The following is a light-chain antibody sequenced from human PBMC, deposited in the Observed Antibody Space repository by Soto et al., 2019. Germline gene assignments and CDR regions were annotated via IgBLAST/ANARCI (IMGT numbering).Light chain of an antibody. J-gene: IGLJ1*01. CDR3: SSYSISTAYL. Sequence: SVLTQPASVSGSPGQSITISCTGTSSDVGGYNYVSWYQQHPGKAPKLMIYEVSNRPSGVSNRFSGSKSGNTASLTISGLQAEDEADYFCSSYSISTAYLFGTGTKVTVL. CDR1: SSDVGGYNY. V-gene: IGLV2-14*01. CDR2: EVS.